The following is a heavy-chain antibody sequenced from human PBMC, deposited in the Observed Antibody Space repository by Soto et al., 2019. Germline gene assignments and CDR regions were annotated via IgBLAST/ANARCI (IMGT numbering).Heavy chain of an antibody. CDR1: GYTFTGYY. CDR3: ASSTMVRGIPIRGMDV. CDR2: ISAYNGNT. Sequence: ASVKVSCKASGYTFTGYYMHWVRQAPGQGLEWMGWISAYNGNTNYAQKLQGRVTMTTDTSTSTAYMELRSLRSDDTAVYYCASSTMVRGIPIRGMDVWGQGTTVNVSS. D-gene: IGHD3-10*01. J-gene: IGHJ6*02. V-gene: IGHV1-18*04.